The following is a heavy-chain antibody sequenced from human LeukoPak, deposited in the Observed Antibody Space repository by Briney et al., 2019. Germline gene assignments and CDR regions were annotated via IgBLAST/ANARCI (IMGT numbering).Heavy chain of an antibody. CDR2: IYYSGST. CDR3: ARDRRGGSDMDY. V-gene: IGHV4-30-4*08. D-gene: IGHD3-16*01. Sequence: SQTLSLTCTVSGGSISSGDYHWSWIRQPPGKGLEWIGYIYYSGSTYYNPSLKSRVTISVDTSKNQFSLKLSSVTAADTAVYYCARDRRGGSDMDYWGQGTLVTVSS. J-gene: IGHJ4*02. CDR1: GGSISSGDYH.